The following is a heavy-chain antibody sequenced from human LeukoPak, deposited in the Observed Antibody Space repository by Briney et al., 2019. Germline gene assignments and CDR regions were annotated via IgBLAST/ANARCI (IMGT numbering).Heavy chain of an antibody. V-gene: IGHV1-69*04. Sequence: SVKVSCKASGGTFSSYAISWVRQAPGQGLEWMGSIIPIFGIANYAQKFQGRVTITADKSTSTAYMELSSLRSEDTAVYYCARDSTYYYDSSGYYYFDYWGQGTLVTVSS. CDR1: GGTFSSYA. CDR2: IIPIFGIA. J-gene: IGHJ4*02. D-gene: IGHD3-22*01. CDR3: ARDSTYYYDSSGYYYFDY.